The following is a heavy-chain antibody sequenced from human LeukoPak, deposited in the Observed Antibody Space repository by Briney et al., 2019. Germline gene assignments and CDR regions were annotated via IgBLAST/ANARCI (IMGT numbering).Heavy chain of an antibody. CDR2: ISYDGGNN. Sequence: GGSLRLSCAASGFTFSNYAMLWVRQAPGKGLEWVAIISYDGGNNYFADSVKGRFTISRDNSKNTLYLQMNSLRAEDTAVYYCARDRYGDYNFDYWGQGTLVTVSS. D-gene: IGHD4-17*01. J-gene: IGHJ4*02. V-gene: IGHV3-30-3*01. CDR3: ARDRYGDYNFDY. CDR1: GFTFSNYA.